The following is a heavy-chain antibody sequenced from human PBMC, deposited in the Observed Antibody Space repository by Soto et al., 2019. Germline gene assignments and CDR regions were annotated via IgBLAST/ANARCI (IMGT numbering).Heavy chain of an antibody. Sequence: SGPTLVNPTQTLTLTCTFSGFSLITLAVCVGGIRQPPGKALEWLALIYWNDDKRYSPSLKNRLTITKDTSKNHVVLTMTNMDPVDTATYYCAHRHELGSFDIWGQGTKVTVSS. J-gene: IGHJ3*02. CDR2: IYWNDDK. V-gene: IGHV2-5*01. CDR1: GFSLITLAVC. D-gene: IGHD1-26*01. CDR3: AHRHELGSFDI.